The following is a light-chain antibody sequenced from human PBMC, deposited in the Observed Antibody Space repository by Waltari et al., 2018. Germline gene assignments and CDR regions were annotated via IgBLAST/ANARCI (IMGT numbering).Light chain of an antibody. V-gene: IGKV3-20*01. CDR2: GAS. CDR1: QSVSSSY. J-gene: IGKJ1*01. CDR3: QQYGSSSST. Sequence: EIVLTQSPGTLSLSPGERDTLSCRASQSVSSSYLARYQQKPGHAPRLLSYGASSRATGIPDRFSGSGSGTDFTLTISRLEPEDFAVYYCQQYGSSSSTFGQGTKVEIK.